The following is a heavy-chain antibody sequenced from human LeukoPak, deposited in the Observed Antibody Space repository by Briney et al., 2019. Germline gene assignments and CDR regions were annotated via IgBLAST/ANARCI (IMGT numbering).Heavy chain of an antibody. J-gene: IGHJ4*02. D-gene: IGHD1-26*01. V-gene: IGHV4-39*01. CDR1: GASISTSAYY. Sequence: SETLSLTCSVFGASISTSAYYWGWIRQPPGKGLEWIGSIYYSGSTYYNASLNSRVTISIDTSKNLFSLRLNSMTAADAAVYYCAKSGGYGLIDNWGLGTLVTVSS. CDR2: IYYSGST. CDR3: AKSGGYGLIDN.